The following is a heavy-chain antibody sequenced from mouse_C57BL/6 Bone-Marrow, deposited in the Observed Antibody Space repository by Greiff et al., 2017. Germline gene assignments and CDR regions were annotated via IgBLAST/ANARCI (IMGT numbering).Heavy chain of an antibody. CDR3: SSFDGNYFDF. D-gene: IGHD2-3*01. V-gene: IGHV14-4*01. CDR2: IDPDIGDT. Sequence: VQLQQSGAELVRPGASVKLSCTASGFNIKDDYIHWVKQRPEQGLEWIGWIDPDIGDTEYASKLQGKATITSDTSSNTAYLQLRSLTSEDTAVYYCSSFDGNYFDFWGQGTPLTVAS. J-gene: IGHJ2*01. CDR1: GFNIKDDY.